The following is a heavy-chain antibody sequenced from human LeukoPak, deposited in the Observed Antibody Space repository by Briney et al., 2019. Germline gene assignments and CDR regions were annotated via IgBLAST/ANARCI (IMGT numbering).Heavy chain of an antibody. V-gene: IGHV3-23*01. Sequence: GGSLGLSCAASGFTFSSYAMSWVRQAPGKGLEWVSAISTSGGGTYYADSVKGRFTISRDNSKNTLYLQMNSLRAEDTAVYYCAKSTVSPNYYDSSGSFDYWGQGTLVTVSS. CDR2: ISTSGGGT. J-gene: IGHJ4*02. D-gene: IGHD3-22*01. CDR3: AKSTVSPNYYDSSGSFDY. CDR1: GFTFSSYA.